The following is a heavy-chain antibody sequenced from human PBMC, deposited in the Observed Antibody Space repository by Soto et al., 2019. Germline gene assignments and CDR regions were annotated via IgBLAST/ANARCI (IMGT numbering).Heavy chain of an antibody. Sequence: GSLRLSCAASGFTFSDYYMSWTRQAPGKGLEWIGSIYYSGNTYYNPSLKSRVTISVDTAKNQFSLKLSSVTAADTAVYYCARFYMVRGVMGAFDIWGQGTMVTVSS. D-gene: IGHD3-10*01. J-gene: IGHJ3*02. V-gene: IGHV4-59*05. CDR3: ARFYMVRGVMGAFDI. CDR1: GFTFSDYY. CDR2: IYYSGNT.